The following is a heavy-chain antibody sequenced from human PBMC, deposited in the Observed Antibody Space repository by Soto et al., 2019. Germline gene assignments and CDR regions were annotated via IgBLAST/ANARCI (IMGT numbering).Heavy chain of an antibody. CDR3: ARDEGDIYYYYMDV. Sequence: GGSLRLSCAASGFTFSSHAMHWVRQAPGKGLEYVSTISSSGGSTYYADSVKGRFTISRDNSKNTLYLQMGSLRAEDMAVYYCARDEGDIYYYYMDVWGKGTTVTVSS. CDR2: ISSSGGST. J-gene: IGHJ6*03. V-gene: IGHV3-64*02. D-gene: IGHD2-21*02. CDR1: GFTFSSHA.